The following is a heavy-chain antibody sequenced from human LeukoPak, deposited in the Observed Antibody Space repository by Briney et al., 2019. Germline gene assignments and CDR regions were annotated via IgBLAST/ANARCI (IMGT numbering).Heavy chain of an antibody. Sequence: GGSLRLSCAASGFTFSIYAMSWVRQAPGKGLEWVSAISGSGGTAYYADSVKGRFTISRDNSKNTLYLQMNSLRAEDSAVYYCAKDRTNYDFWSGYYHHDAFDIWGQGTMVTVSS. V-gene: IGHV3-23*01. CDR2: ISGSGGTA. D-gene: IGHD3-3*01. J-gene: IGHJ3*02. CDR3: AKDRTNYDFWSGYYHHDAFDI. CDR1: GFTFSIYA.